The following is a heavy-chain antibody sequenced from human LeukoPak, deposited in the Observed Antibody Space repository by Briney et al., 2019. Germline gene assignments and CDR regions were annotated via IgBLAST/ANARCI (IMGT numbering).Heavy chain of an antibody. D-gene: IGHD6-13*01. Sequence: ASVKVSCKASGGTFSSYAISWVRQPPGQGLEWMGRIIPIFGTANYAQKFQGRVTITADKSTSTAYMELSSLRSEDTAVYYCARWGIAAAHFDYWGQGTLVTVSS. CDR1: GGTFSSYA. J-gene: IGHJ4*02. CDR2: IIPIFGTA. V-gene: IGHV1-69*06. CDR3: ARWGIAAAHFDY.